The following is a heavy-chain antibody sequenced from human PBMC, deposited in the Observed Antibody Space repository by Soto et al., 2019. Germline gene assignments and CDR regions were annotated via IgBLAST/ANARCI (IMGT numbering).Heavy chain of an antibody. CDR3: AREGSSTSCLDY. V-gene: IGHV3-33*01. J-gene: IGHJ4*02. CDR1: GFTFSSYG. CDR2: IWYDGSNK. Sequence: QVQLVESEGGVVQPGRSLRLSCAASGFTFSSYGMHWVRQAPGKGLEWVAVIWYDGSNKYYADSVKGRFTISRDNSKNTLYLQMNSLRAEDTAVYYCAREGSSTSCLDYWGQGTLVTVSS. D-gene: IGHD2-2*01.